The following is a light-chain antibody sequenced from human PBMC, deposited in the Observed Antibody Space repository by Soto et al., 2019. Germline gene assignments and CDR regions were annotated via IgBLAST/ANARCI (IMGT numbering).Light chain of an antibody. V-gene: IGLV2-23*03. Sequence: QSALTQPASVSGSPGQSITISCTGTSSDVGSYNLVSWYQQHPGKAPKLMIYEGSKRPSGVSNRFSGSKSGNTASLTISGLQDEDEAEYYCCSYAGSSSVVVFGGGTKLTVL. CDR3: CSYAGSSSVVV. CDR2: EGS. CDR1: SSDVGSYNL. J-gene: IGLJ2*01.